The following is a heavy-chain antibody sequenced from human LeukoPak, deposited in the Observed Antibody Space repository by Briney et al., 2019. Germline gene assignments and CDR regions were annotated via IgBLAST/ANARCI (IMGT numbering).Heavy chain of an antibody. Sequence: GGSLRLSCAASGFTFSIYSMNWVRQAPGKGLEWVSSISSSSSYIYYADSVKGRFTISRDNAKNSLYLQMNSLRAEDTAVYYCARAYSSSWYPVYYWGQGTLVTVSS. J-gene: IGHJ4*02. CDR1: GFTFSIYS. CDR3: ARAYSSSWYPVYY. D-gene: IGHD6-13*01. V-gene: IGHV3-21*01. CDR2: ISSSSSYI.